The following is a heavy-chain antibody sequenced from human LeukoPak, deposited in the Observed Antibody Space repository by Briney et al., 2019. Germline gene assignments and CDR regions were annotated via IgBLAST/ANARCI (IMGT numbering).Heavy chain of an antibody. V-gene: IGHV5-51*01. Sequence: GASLKISCKGPGSPFTNYGIGGVRQLTGKGLEWMGIIYPGDSDTSYSPSFQGQVTFSADKSLSTASRQWSTLQASETAMYSCARLDSSGYRFDYWGQGTLVTSPQ. CDR2: IYPGDSDT. CDR1: GSPFTNYG. D-gene: IGHD3-22*01. CDR3: ARLDSSGYRFDY. J-gene: IGHJ4*02.